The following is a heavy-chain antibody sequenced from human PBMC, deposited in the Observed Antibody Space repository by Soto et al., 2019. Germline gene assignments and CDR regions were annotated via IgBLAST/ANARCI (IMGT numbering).Heavy chain of an antibody. Sequence: SETLSLTCTVSGGSISSYYWSWVRQPPGKGLEWIGYIYYSGSNNYNPSLKSRVTISVDTSKNQFSLKLSSVTAADTAVYYFARANAAAKRAFDYWGQGTLVTVSS. J-gene: IGHJ4*02. CDR2: IYYSGSN. V-gene: IGHV4-59*01. CDR3: ARANAAAKRAFDY. CDR1: GGSISSYY. D-gene: IGHD6-13*01.